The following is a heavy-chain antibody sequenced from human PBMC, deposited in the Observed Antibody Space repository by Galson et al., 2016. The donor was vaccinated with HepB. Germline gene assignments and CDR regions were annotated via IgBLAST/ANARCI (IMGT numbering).Heavy chain of an antibody. V-gene: IGHV3-53*01. CDR2: LYSSGST. CDR1: GFSLSSNY. Sequence: SLRLSCAASGFSLSSNYMSWIRQTPGQGLEWISVLYSSGSTYYADSVKGRFTISRDNSKNTLYLQMDSLGGNDTAIYYCAQDGESGSYDVWGQGTLVTVSS. CDR3: AQDGESGSYDV. D-gene: IGHD1-26*01. J-gene: IGHJ4*02.